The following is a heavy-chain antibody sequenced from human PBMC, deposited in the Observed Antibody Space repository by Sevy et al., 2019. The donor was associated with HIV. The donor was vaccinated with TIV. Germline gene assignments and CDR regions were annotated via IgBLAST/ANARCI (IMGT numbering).Heavy chain of an antibody. D-gene: IGHD2-8*01. CDR2: ISWNIASI. J-gene: IGHJ4*01. CDR1: GFTFDDYA. V-gene: IGHV3-9*01. Sequence: SLKISCAASGFTFDDYAMHWVRQAPGKGLEWVSGISWNIASIDYADSVKGRFTISRDNAKNSLYLQMKSLRAEDTALYYCARDRDDGYCTNGVCFNFDNWGQGTLVTVSS. CDR3: ARDRDDGYCTNGVCFNFDN.